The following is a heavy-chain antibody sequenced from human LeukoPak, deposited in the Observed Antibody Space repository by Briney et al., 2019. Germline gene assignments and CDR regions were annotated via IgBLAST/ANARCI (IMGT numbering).Heavy chain of an antibody. CDR2: INPNSGGT. V-gene: IGHV1-2*02. J-gene: IGHJ1*01. Sequence: ASVKVSCKASGYTFTGYYIHWVRQALGQGLEWMGWINPNSGGTNYAQKFQGRVTMTRDTSISAAYMELSRLRADDTAVYYCARGSFSADAPLVLDYFHHWGQGTLVTDSS. CDR1: GYTFTGYY. D-gene: IGHD5-18*01. CDR3: ARGSFSADAPLVLDYFHH.